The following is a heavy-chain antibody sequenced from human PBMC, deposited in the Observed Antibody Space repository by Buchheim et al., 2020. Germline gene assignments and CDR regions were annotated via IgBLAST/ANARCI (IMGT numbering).Heavy chain of an antibody. V-gene: IGHV3-30-3*01. CDR1: GFTFSSYA. Sequence: QVQLVESGGGVVQPGRSLRLSCAASGFTFSSYAMHWVRQAPGKGLEWVAVISYDGSNKYYADSVKGRFTISRDNSKNTLYLQMNSLRAEDTAVYYCARDSGSYEGYYFDYWGQGTL. CDR3: ARDSGSYEGYYFDY. D-gene: IGHD1-26*01. CDR2: ISYDGSNK. J-gene: IGHJ4*02.